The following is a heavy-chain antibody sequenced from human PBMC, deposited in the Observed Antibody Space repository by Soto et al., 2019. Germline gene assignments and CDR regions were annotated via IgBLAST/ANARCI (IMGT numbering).Heavy chain of an antibody. CDR3: ARVRPRIPYSSSSSWDGGFDY. V-gene: IGHV1-2*02. D-gene: IGHD6-13*01. CDR1: GYTFTGYY. Sequence: SSVKVSCKASGYTFTGYYMHWVRQAPGQGLEWMGWINPNSGGTNYAQKFQGRVTMTRDTSISTAYMELSRLRSDDTAVYYCARVRPRIPYSSSSSWDGGFDYWGQGTLVTVSS. J-gene: IGHJ4*02. CDR2: INPNSGGT.